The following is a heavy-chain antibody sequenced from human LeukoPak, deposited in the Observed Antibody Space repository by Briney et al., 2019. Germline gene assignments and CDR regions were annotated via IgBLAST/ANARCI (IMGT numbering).Heavy chain of an antibody. CDR3: ATGPSLYYYFDY. CDR2: FDPEDGET. J-gene: IGHJ4*02. V-gene: IGHV1-24*01. D-gene: IGHD3-10*01. CDR1: GYTLTELS. Sequence: ASVKVSCKVSGYTLTELSMHWVRQAPGKGLEWMGGFDPEDGETIYAQKFQGRVTMTEDTSTDTAYMELSSLRSEDTAVHYCATGPSLYYYFDYWGQGTLVTVSS.